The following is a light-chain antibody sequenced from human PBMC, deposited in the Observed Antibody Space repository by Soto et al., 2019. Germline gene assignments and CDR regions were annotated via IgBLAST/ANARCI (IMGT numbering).Light chain of an antibody. CDR2: GAS. CDR1: QSVSSN. Sequence: EIVMTQSPAILSVSPGERATLSCRASQSVSSNLAWYQQKPGQAPRLLIYGASTRATSIPARFSGSGSGTEFTLTISSLQSEDFAVYYCQQYNNWPVAFGQGTKVEIK. J-gene: IGKJ1*01. CDR3: QQYNNWPVA. V-gene: IGKV3-15*01.